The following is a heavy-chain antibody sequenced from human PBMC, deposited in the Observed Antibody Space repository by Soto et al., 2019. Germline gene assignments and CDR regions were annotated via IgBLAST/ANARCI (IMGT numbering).Heavy chain of an antibody. Sequence: QVQLQQWGAGLLKPSETLSLTCAVYGGSFSGYYWSWIRQPPGKGLEWIGEINHSGSTNYNPSLKSRVTISVDTSKNQFSLKLSSVTASDTAVYYCARGVYRYYYYYGMDVWCQGTTVTVSS. CDR2: INHSGST. CDR3: ARGVYRYYYYYGMDV. CDR1: GGSFSGYY. D-gene: IGHD2-15*01. J-gene: IGHJ6*02. V-gene: IGHV4-34*01.